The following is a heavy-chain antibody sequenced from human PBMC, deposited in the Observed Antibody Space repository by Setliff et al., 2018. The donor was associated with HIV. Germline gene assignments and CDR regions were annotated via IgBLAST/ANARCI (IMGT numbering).Heavy chain of an antibody. J-gene: IGHJ5*02. CDR2: IAPNSGGT. CDR1: GYTFTGYY. CDR3: TKCSEMLGTPATSSGYYCGWFDP. Sequence: ASVKVSCKASGYTFTGYYMHWVRQAPGQGLEWMGWIAPNSGGTGYAENFQGRVTMTRDTSVNTAYMDLRSLRSDDTAVYYCTKCSEMLGTPATSSGYYCGWFDPWGQGTLVTAPQ. D-gene: IGHD3-22*01. V-gene: IGHV1-2*02.